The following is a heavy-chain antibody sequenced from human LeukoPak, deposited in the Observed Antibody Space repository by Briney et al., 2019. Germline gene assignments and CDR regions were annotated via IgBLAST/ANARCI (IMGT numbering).Heavy chain of an antibody. CDR3: AKDGDTAMVGGAFDI. J-gene: IGHJ3*02. CDR1: GFDFNNYN. D-gene: IGHD5-18*01. V-gene: IGHV3-21*01. CDR2: ITSSGTYI. Sequence: GGSLRLSCAASGFDFNNYNMNGVRQAPGKGLEWVSSITSSGTYIYYADSVKGRFTISRDNSKNTLYLQMNSLRAEDTAVYYCAKDGDTAMVGGAFDIWGQGTMVTVSS.